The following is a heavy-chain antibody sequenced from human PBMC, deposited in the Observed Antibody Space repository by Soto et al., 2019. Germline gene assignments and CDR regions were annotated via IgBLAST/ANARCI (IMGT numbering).Heavy chain of an antibody. J-gene: IGHJ5*01. CDR3: AKRVKGYSPSFVDS. CDR1: GFTFRTYA. D-gene: IGHD5-12*01. Sequence: EVQLLESGGGLVQPGGSLRLSCAASGFTFRTYAMSWVLQAPGQGLEWISEISGGGTNSFFADSVKGRFTVSRDNSENTMYLQMNSLRAEDTAVYYCAKRVKGYSPSFVDSWGQGTLVTVSS. CDR2: ISGGGTNS. V-gene: IGHV3-23*01.